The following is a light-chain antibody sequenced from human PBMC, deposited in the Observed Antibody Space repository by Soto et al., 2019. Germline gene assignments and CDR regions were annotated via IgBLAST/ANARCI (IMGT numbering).Light chain of an antibody. V-gene: IGKV1-27*01. CDR1: QGISNY. Sequence: DIQMTQSPSSLSASVGDRVTITCRASQGISNYLAWYQQKPGKVPKLLIYAASTLQSGVPYRFSGRGSGTAFTLTLSSLQPEDVATYYCQKYNSAPPFTFGPGTNVDIK. CDR3: QKYNSAPPFT. CDR2: AAS. J-gene: IGKJ3*01.